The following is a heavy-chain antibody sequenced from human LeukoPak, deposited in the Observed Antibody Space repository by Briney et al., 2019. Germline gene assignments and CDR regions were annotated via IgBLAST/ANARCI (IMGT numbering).Heavy chain of an antibody. Sequence: ASVKVSCKASGYTFTGYYMHWVRQAPGQGLEWMGWINPNSGDTNHAEKFQGRVTMTRDTSISTAYMDLRRLRSDDTAVYYCASAAAYYYDSSGYFSFDYWGQGTLVTVSS. J-gene: IGHJ4*02. D-gene: IGHD3-22*01. CDR1: GYTFTGYY. CDR3: ASAAAYYYDSSGYFSFDY. CDR2: INPNSGDT. V-gene: IGHV1-2*02.